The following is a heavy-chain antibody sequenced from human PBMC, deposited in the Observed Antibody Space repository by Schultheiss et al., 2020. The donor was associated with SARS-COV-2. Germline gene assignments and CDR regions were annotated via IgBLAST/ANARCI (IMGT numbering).Heavy chain of an antibody. D-gene: IGHD6-13*01. V-gene: IGHV4-59*06. CDR1: GGSISTYY. Sequence: SETLYLTCNVSGGSISTYYWTWIRQPPGKGLEWIGYIYYSGSTYYNPSLKSRVTISVDTPKNQFSLKLSAVTAADTAVYYCAREGEKAAAGNRGRIDPWGQGAVVTVSS. J-gene: IGHJ5*02. CDR2: IYYSGST. CDR3: AREGEKAAAGNRGRIDP.